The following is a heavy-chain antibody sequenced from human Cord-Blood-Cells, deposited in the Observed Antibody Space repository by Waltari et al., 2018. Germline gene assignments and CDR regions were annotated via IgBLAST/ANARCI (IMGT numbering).Heavy chain of an antibody. D-gene: IGHD5-12*01. CDR3: ARGVRGYDYFDY. CDR2: INHSGST. CDR1: GGSFSGYY. V-gene: IGHV4-34*01. Sequence: QVQLQQWGAGLLKPSETLSLTCAVYGGSFSGYYWSCIRQPPGKGLEWIEEINHSGSTNYNPSLKSRVTISVDTSKNQFSLKLSSVTAADTAVYYCARGVRGYDYFDYWGQGTLVTVSS. J-gene: IGHJ4*02.